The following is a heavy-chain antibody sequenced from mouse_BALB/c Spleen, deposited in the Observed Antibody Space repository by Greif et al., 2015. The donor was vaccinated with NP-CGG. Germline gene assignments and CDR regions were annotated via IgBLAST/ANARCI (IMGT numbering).Heavy chain of an antibody. Sequence: VQLQQSGAELVKPGASVKLSCTASGFNIKDTYMHWVKQRPEQGLEWIGRIDPANGNTKYDPKFQGKATITADTSSNTAYLQLSSLTSEDTAVYYRARYYRYPYYAMDYWGQGTSVTVSS. V-gene: IGHV14-3*02. D-gene: IGHD2-14*01. CDR2: IDPANGNT. CDR3: ARYYRYPYYAMDY. J-gene: IGHJ4*01. CDR1: GFNIKDTY.